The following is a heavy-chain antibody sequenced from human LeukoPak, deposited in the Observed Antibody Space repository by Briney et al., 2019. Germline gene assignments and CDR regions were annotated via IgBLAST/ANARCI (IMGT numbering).Heavy chain of an antibody. D-gene: IGHD3/OR15-3a*01. CDR2: SSSSGSTI. CDR1: GFTLSDYY. Sequence: GGSLRLSCAASGFTLSDYYMSWIRQPPGKGLEWVSYSSSSGSTIYYADSVKGRFAISRDNAKNSLYLQMNRLRAEDTAVYYCARRRDFIDYWGQGTLVTVSS. V-gene: IGHV3-11*01. J-gene: IGHJ4*02. CDR3: ARRRDFIDY.